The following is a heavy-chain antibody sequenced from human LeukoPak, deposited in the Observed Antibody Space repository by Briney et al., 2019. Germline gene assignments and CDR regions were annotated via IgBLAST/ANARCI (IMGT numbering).Heavy chain of an antibody. J-gene: IGHJ4*02. CDR2: ISSSGSTI. V-gene: IGHV3-48*03. CDR1: GFTFSSYE. D-gene: IGHD3-10*01. Sequence: GGSLRLSCAASGFTFSSYEMNWVRQAPGKGLEWVSYISSSGSTIYYADSVKGRFTISRDNAKNSLYLQMNGLRAEDTAVYYCARVWFGELTIDYWGQGTLVTVSS. CDR3: ARVWFGELTIDY.